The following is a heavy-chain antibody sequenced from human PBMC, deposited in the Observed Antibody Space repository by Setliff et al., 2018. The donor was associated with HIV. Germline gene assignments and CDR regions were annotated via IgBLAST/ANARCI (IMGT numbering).Heavy chain of an antibody. Sequence: SETLSLTCTVSGGSFSTYYWSWIRQPAGEGPEYIGRVHSTGTTIYNPSLKSRVTMSVDASKNQLSLKLRSVTAAYTAVYYFARARITLIGGRLEPYSFDRWGQGTKVTVSS. J-gene: IGHJ3*01. CDR3: ARARITLIGGRLEPYSFDR. CDR2: VHSTGTT. D-gene: IGHD3-10*01. V-gene: IGHV4-4*07. CDR1: GGSFSTYY.